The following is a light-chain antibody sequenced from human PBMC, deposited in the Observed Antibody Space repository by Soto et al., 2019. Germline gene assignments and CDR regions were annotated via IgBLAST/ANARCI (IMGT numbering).Light chain of an antibody. V-gene: IGLV2-14*03. CDR3: SSFTGSNYV. CDR1: ISEVGGYNF. J-gene: IGLJ1*01. CDR2: DVS. Sequence: QSGLTQPASVSGSPGQSITISCTGTISEVGGYNFVSWYQQYPGKAPKLMICDVSNRPSGVSNRFSGSKSGNTASLTISGLQAEDEADYYCSSFTGSNYVFGTGTKVTVL.